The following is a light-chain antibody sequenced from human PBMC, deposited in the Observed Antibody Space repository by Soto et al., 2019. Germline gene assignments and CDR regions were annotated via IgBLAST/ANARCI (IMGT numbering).Light chain of an antibody. CDR1: SSDVGGYNY. J-gene: IGLJ1*01. CDR2: XVS. V-gene: IGLV2-11*01. CDR3: CSYAGSYTWV. Sequence: QSALTQPRSVSGSPGQSVTISCTGTSSDVGGYNYVSWYQQHPGKAPKLMIYXVSKRXSXVPDXFXGSKSGNTASLTISGLQAEDEADYYCCSYAGSYTWVFGTGTKLTVL.